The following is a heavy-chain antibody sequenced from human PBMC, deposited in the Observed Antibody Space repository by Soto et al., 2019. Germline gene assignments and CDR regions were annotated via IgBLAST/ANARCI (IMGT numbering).Heavy chain of an antibody. V-gene: IGHV3-21*01. D-gene: IGHD5-12*01. CDR3: AREVGYSGYDYVWWFDP. CDR1: GFTFSSYS. CDR2: ISSSSSYI. Sequence: PGGSLILSYAASGFTFSSYSMNWVRQAPGKGLEWVSSISSSSSYIYYADSVKGRFTISRDNAKNSLYLQMNSLRAEDTAVYYCAREVGYSGYDYVWWFDPWGQGTLVTVSS. J-gene: IGHJ5*02.